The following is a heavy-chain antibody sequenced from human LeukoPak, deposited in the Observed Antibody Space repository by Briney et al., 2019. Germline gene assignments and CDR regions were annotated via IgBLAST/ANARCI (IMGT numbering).Heavy chain of an antibody. Sequence: SVKVSCKASGGTFSSYAISWVRQAPGQGLEWMGGIIPIFGTANYAQKFQGGVTITADESTSTAYMELSSLRSEDTAVYYCASNEHCSSTSCPVDYWGQGTLVTVSS. D-gene: IGHD2-2*01. V-gene: IGHV1-69*13. J-gene: IGHJ4*02. CDR2: IIPIFGTA. CDR1: GGTFSSYA. CDR3: ASNEHCSSTSCPVDY.